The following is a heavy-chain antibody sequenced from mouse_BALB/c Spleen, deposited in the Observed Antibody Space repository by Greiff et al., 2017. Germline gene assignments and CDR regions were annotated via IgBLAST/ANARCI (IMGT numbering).Heavy chain of an antibody. D-gene: IGHD2-1*01. CDR1: GFSLTSYG. V-gene: IGHV2-9*02. Sequence: VKLMESGPGLVAPSQSLSITCTVSGFSLTSYGVHWVRQPPGKGLEWLGVIWAGGSTNYNSALMSRLSISKDNSKSQVFLKMNSLQTDDTAMYYCARDRDYGNYWDWYFDVWGAGTTVTVSS. J-gene: IGHJ1*01. CDR3: ARDRDYGNYWDWYFDV. CDR2: IWAGGST.